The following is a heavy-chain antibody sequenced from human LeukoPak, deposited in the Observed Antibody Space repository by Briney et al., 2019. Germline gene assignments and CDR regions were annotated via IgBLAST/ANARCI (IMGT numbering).Heavy chain of an antibody. CDR2: IIPILGIA. CDR1: GGTFSSYA. CDR3: ARADYYDSSGLLDY. V-gene: IGHV1-69*04. Sequence: SVKVSCKASGGTFSSYAISWVRQAPGQGLEWMGRIIPILGIANYAQKFQGRVTITADKSTSTAYMELSSLRSEDTAVYYCARADYYDSSGLLDYWGQGTLVTVSS. J-gene: IGHJ4*02. D-gene: IGHD3-22*01.